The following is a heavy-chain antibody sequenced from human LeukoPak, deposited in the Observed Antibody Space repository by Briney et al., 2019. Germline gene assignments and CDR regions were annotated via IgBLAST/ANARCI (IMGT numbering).Heavy chain of an antibody. D-gene: IGHD4-17*01. Sequence: GGSLRLSCAASGFTFSSFEMNWVRQTPGKGLEWVSYISSSGSSIYYADSVKGRFTISRDNAKNSLYLQMNSLRAADTAVYYCARGRVTGDYVRAFDYWGQGTLVTVSS. J-gene: IGHJ4*02. CDR3: ARGRVTGDYVRAFDY. CDR1: GFTFSSFE. CDR2: ISSSGSSI. V-gene: IGHV3-48*03.